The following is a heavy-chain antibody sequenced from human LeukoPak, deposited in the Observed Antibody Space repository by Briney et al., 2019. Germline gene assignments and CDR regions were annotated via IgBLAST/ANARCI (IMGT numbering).Heavy chain of an antibody. Sequence: PSDTLSLTCSVSGSSIASRNWWGWIRQPPGKGLEWIGEINHSGSTNYNPSLKSRVTISVDTSKNQFSLKLSSVTAADTAVYYCARGYCSGGSCYSYYYYNYMDVWGKGTTVTVSS. J-gene: IGHJ6*03. CDR2: INHSGST. CDR3: ARGYCSGGSCYSYYYYNYMDV. CDR1: GSSIASRNW. D-gene: IGHD2-15*01. V-gene: IGHV4-28*03.